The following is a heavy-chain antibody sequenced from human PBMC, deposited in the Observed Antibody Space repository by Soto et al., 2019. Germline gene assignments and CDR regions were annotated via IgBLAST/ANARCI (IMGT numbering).Heavy chain of an antibody. D-gene: IGHD5-18*01. Sequence: QVQLQESGPGLVKPSQTLSLTCTVSGGSISSGGYYWSWIRQHPGKGLEWIGYIYYSGSTYYNPSLKSRVTISVDTSKTQFSRKLSSVTAADTAVYYCARSGYSYGPNPLLYWGQGTLVTVSS. CDR1: GGSISSGGYY. CDR2: IYYSGST. V-gene: IGHV4-31*03. J-gene: IGHJ4*02. CDR3: ARSGYSYGPNPLLY.